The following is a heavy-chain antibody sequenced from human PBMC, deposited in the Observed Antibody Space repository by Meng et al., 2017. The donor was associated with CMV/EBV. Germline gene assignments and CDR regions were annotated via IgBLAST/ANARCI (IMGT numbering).Heavy chain of an antibody. J-gene: IGHJ3*02. V-gene: IGHV6-1*01. CDR3: AREWLVKAFDI. D-gene: IGHD6-19*01. CDR2: TYYRSKWYN. CDR1: WDSVSSDSAA. Sequence: ISWDSVSSDSAARNWIRQSPSGGLEWLGRTYYRSKWYNDYTVSVKSRITINPDTSKNQFSLQLNSVTPEDTAIYYCAREWLVKAFDIWGQGTMVTVSS.